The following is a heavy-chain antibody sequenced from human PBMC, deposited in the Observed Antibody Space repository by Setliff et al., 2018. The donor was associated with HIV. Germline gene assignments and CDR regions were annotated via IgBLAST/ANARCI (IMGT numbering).Heavy chain of an antibody. CDR3: ARDCDPSRYYYLSLFDF. CDR1: GDSVLSSRAA. J-gene: IGHJ4*02. CDR2: IYYRSKWYS. D-gene: IGHD3-22*01. V-gene: IGHV6-1*01. Sequence: SPTLSLTCAISGDSVLSSRAAWNWIRQSPSGGLEWLGRIYYRSKWYSEYAVSVKSRLTIKPDTLENRFSLQLSSVTPEDTAGYFCARDCDPSRYYYLSLFDFWGQGTPGTVS.